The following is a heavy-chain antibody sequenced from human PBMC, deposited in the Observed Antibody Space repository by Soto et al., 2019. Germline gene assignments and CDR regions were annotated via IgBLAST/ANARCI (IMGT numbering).Heavy chain of an antibody. D-gene: IGHD6-13*01. CDR3: GGGGSSSWPERDY. CDR1: GYTFTSYG. V-gene: IGHV1-18*01. Sequence: QVQLVQSGAEVKKPGASVKVSCKASGYTFTSYGISWVRQAPGQGLEWMGWISAYNGNTIYAEKLQGRVTMNTDTSTGPADMEPGSLRAEDTAVYYCGGGGSSSWPERDYWGQGTLVTVSS. CDR2: ISAYNGNT. J-gene: IGHJ4*02.